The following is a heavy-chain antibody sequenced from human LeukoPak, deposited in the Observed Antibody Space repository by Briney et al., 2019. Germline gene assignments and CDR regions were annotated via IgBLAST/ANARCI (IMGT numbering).Heavy chain of an antibody. CDR3: ARDFHRYYYDSSGYNAFDI. Sequence: GGSLRLSCAASGFTFSTYSMNWVRQAPGKGLEWVSSISSSSSYIYYANSVKGRFTISRDNARKSLFLQMNSLRAEDTAVYYCARDFHRYYYDSSGYNAFDIWGQGTMVTVSS. V-gene: IGHV3-21*01. J-gene: IGHJ3*02. CDR1: GFTFSTYS. CDR2: ISSSSSYI. D-gene: IGHD3-22*01.